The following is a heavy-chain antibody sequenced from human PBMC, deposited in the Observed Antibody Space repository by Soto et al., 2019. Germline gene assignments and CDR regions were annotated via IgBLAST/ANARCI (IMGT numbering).Heavy chain of an antibody. CDR3: ARSTSDYDSSGYYYRGPLFPPRPYYFDY. V-gene: IGHV4-34*01. J-gene: IGHJ4*02. D-gene: IGHD3-22*01. CDR1: GGSFSGYY. CDR2: INHSGST. Sequence: PSETLSLTCAVYGGSFSGYYWSWIRQPPGKGLEWIGEINHSGSTNYNPSLKSRVTISVDTSKNQFSLKLSSVTAADTAVYYCARSTSDYDSSGYYYRGPLFPPRPYYFDYWGQGTLVTVSS.